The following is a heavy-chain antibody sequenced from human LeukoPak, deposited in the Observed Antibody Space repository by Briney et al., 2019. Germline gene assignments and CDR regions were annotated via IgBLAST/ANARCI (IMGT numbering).Heavy chain of an antibody. J-gene: IGHJ3*02. D-gene: IGHD4-23*01. CDR2: IHHSGNT. CDR1: GDSISSSGYY. CDR3: ARDYLGGNPDAFDI. Sequence: PSETLSLTCSVSGDSISSSGYYWDWIRQPPGKGLEWIGSIHHSGNTNYNPSLKSRVTISADMSKNQFSLKVNSVTAADTAVYYCARDYLGGNPDAFDIWGQGTMVTVSS. V-gene: IGHV4-39*07.